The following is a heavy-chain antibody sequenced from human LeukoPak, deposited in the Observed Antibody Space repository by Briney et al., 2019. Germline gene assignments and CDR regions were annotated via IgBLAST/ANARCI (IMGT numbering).Heavy chain of an antibody. J-gene: IGHJ4*02. CDR2: ISSRSSYI. V-gene: IGHV3-21*01. CDR1: GFTFSSYS. Sequence: PGGSLRLSFSASGFTFSSYSINSGRQATGKGLEWVSSISSRSSYIYYTDSVKCRFTISRDNAKNSLHLQMNSLRAEDTALYYCARGSTGGYSGYDATRKYFDYWGQGTLVTVSS. CDR3: ARGSTGGYSGYDATRKYFDY. D-gene: IGHD5-12*01.